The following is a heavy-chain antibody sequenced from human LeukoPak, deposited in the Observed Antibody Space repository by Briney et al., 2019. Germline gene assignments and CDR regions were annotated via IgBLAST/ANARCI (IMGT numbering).Heavy chain of an antibody. CDR2: IYTSGST. CDR1: GGSISSYY. Sequence: TSETLSLTCTVSGGSISSYYWSWIRQPAGKGLEWIGRIYTSGSTNYNPSLKSRVTMSVDTSKNQFSLKLSSVTAADTAVYYCARDLLVGYCSSTSCYTHYYGMDVWGQGTTVTVSS. CDR3: ARDLLVGYCSSTSCYTHYYGMDV. J-gene: IGHJ6*02. V-gene: IGHV4-4*07. D-gene: IGHD2-2*02.